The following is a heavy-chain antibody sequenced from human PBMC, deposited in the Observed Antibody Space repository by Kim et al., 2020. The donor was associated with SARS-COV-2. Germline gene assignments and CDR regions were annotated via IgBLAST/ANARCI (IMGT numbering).Heavy chain of an antibody. V-gene: IGHV3-74*01. Sequence: GGSLRLSCAASGFTFSSSWVHWIRQVPGKGLVWVSRINGDGNTTNYADSVKGRFTISRDNAKNTLYLQMNSLRAEDTALYYCARGGSGYVLYWGQGTLVTVSS. D-gene: IGHD3-22*01. CDR2: INGDGNTT. CDR3: ARGGSGYVLY. CDR1: GFTFSSSW. J-gene: IGHJ4*02.